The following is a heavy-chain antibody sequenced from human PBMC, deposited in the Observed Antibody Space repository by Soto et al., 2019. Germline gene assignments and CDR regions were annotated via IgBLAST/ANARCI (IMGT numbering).Heavy chain of an antibody. CDR2: ISFDGSTK. J-gene: IGHJ6*02. CDR3: ARSPGYCSTTRCYGRDFVMDV. V-gene: IGHV3-30-3*01. Sequence: QVQLVEFGGGVVQPGRSLRLSCAASRFTFSNYAMHWVRQAPGKGLQWVALISFDGSTKYYADSVKGRFTISRDNSKITLYLQLNSLRAEDTAVYYCARSPGYCSTTRCYGRDFVMDVWGQGTTVTVSS. D-gene: IGHD2-2*01. CDR1: RFTFSNYA.